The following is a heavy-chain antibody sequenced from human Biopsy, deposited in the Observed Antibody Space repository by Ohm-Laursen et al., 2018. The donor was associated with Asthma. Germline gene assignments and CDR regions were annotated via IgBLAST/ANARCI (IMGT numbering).Heavy chain of an antibody. CDR3: ARAQDYYDSRSYYRSFDY. V-gene: IGHV4-31*03. D-gene: IGHD3-22*01. Sequence: TLSLTCTVSSGSITSGGYYWPWLRQHPGKGPEWIGFIYYSGSTYYNPSLKSRVSISIDTSKNQFSLKLSSVTAADTAVYYCARAQDYYDSRSYYRSFDYWGQGTLVTVSS. CDR2: IYYSGST. J-gene: IGHJ4*02. CDR1: SGSITSGGYY.